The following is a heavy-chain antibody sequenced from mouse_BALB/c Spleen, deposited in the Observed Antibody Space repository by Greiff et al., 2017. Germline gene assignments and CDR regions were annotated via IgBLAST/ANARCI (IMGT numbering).Heavy chain of an antibody. V-gene: IGHV3-5*02. J-gene: IGHJ4*01. CDR3: ARAGGGYGSSPMDY. CDR2: IYYSGTI. CDR1: GISITTGNYR. D-gene: IGHD1-1*01. Sequence: VQLKESGPGLVKPSQTVSLTCTVTGISITTGNYRWSWIRQFPGNKLEWIGYIYYSGTITYNPSLTSRTTITRDTSKNQFFLEMNSLTAEDTATYYCARAGGGYGSSPMDYWGQGTSVTVSS.